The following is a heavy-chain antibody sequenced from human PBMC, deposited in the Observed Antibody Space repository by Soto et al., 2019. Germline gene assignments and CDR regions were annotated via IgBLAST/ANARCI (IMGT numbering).Heavy chain of an antibody. CDR1: GGSISSSSYY. V-gene: IGHV4-39*01. D-gene: IGHD2-2*01. Sequence: SETLSLTCTVSGGSISSSSYYWGWIRQPPGKGLEWIGSIYYSGSTYYNPSLKSRVTISVDTSKNQFSLKLSSVTAADTAVYYCAKQGGVVPAAIDWFDPWGQGTLVTVSS. J-gene: IGHJ5*02. CDR3: AKQGGVVPAAIDWFDP. CDR2: IYYSGST.